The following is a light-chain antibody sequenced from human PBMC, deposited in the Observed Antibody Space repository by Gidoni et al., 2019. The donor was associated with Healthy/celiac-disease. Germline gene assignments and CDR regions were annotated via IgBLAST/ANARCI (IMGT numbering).Light chain of an antibody. J-gene: IGKJ5*01. V-gene: IGKV3-11*01. CDR3: QQRSNWPPIT. CDR1: QSVSSY. CDR2: DAS. Sequence: EIVLTQSPATLSLSPGERATLSCRASQSVSSYLAWYQQKPGQAPRLLSYDASNRATGIPARFSGSGSGTDFTLTISSLEPEDFAGYYCQQRSNWPPITFXQXTRLEIK.